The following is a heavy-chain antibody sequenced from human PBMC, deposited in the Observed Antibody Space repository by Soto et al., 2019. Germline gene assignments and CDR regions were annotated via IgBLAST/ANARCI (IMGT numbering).Heavy chain of an antibody. CDR3: ARGGRVATVSTEPQYYYYMDV. J-gene: IGHJ6*03. V-gene: IGHV3-53*04. CDR2: IYSGGST. CDR1: GFTVSSNY. D-gene: IGHD4-17*01. Sequence: GGSLRLSCAASGFTVSSNYMSWVRQAPGKGLEWVSVIYSGGSTYYADSVKGRFTISRHNSKNTLYLQMNSLRAEDTAVYYCARGGRVATVSTEPQYYYYMDVWGKGTTVTVSS.